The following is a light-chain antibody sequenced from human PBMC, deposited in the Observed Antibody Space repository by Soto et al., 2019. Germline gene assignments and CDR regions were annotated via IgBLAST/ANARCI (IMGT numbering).Light chain of an antibody. J-gene: IGKJ5*01. CDR2: AAS. Sequence: EIVLTQSPGTLSLSPGERATLSCRASQTVNSDYLTWYQQKPGQAPRLLIYAASSGATGIPDRFSGSGSETDFTLIINRLEPEDFAVYYCQYYGNSRITFGQGTRLEIK. CDR3: QYYGNSRIT. V-gene: IGKV3-20*01. CDR1: QTVNSDY.